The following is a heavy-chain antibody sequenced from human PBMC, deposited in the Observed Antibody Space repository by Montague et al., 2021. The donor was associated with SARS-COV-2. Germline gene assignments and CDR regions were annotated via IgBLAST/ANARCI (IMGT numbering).Heavy chain of an antibody. D-gene: IGHD2-15*01. J-gene: IGHJ6*02. CDR2: VYYSGST. V-gene: IGHV4-59*01. CDR3: ARDLSCSGGSCYARGLDV. Sequence: SETLSLTCTVSGGSISSYYWSWIRQPPGKGLEWIGHVYYSGSTNYNPSLKSRVTISVDTSKNQFSLKLSSVTAADTAVYYCARDLSCSGGSCYARGLDVWGQGTTVTVSS. CDR1: GGSISSYY.